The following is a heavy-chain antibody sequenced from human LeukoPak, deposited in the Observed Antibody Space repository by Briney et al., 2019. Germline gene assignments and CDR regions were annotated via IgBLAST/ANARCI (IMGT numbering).Heavy chain of an antibody. J-gene: IGHJ5*02. CDR1: GFTFSSYA. Sequence: GGSLRLSCAASGFTFSSYAMSWVRQAPGKGLEWVSAISGSGGSTYYADSVKGRFTISRDNSKNTLYLQMNSLRAEDTAVYYCAKVGHRIVVVMYNRFDPWGQGTLVTVSS. CDR3: AKVGHRIVVVMYNRFDP. V-gene: IGHV3-23*01. D-gene: IGHD2-2*01. CDR2: ISGSGGST.